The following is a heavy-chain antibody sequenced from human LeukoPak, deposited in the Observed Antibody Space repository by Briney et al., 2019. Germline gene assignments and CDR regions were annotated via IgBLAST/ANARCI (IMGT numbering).Heavy chain of an antibody. D-gene: IGHD2-15*01. V-gene: IGHV3-21*01. CDR3: ARGDVPVVAAGTFDY. CDR2: ISSSSSYI. J-gene: IGHJ4*02. CDR1: GFTFSSYS. Sequence: GGSLRLSCAASGFTFSSYSMNWVRQAPGKGLEWVSSISSSSSYIYYADSVKGRFTISRDNAKNSLYLQMNSLRAEDTAVYYCARGDVPVVAAGTFDYWGQGILVTVSS.